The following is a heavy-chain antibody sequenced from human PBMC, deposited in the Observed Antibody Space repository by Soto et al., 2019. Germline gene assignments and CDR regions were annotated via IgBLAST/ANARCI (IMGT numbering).Heavy chain of an antibody. CDR3: ARQTDRGIGAAGLDY. V-gene: IGHV1-2*02. J-gene: IGHJ4*02. Sequence: ASVKVSCKPSGYTFTAYYIHWVRQAPGQGLEWMGWVNPNSGDTTYAQNFQGRVTMTRDTSINTAYMELSRLRSDDTAVYYCARQTDRGIGAAGLDYWGQGTLVTVSS. D-gene: IGHD6-13*01. CDR2: VNPNSGDT. CDR1: GYTFTAYY.